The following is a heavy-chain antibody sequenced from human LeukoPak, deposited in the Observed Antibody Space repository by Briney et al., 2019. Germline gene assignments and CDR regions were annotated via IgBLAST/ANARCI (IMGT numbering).Heavy chain of an antibody. V-gene: IGHV4-38-2*02. Sequence: SETLSLTCTVSGYFISSGYYWGWIRQPPWKGLEWIGSIYHSGSTYYNPSLKSRVTISVDTSKNQFSLKLSSVTAADTAVYHCASLRERSYYARGFDYWGRGTLVTVSS. CDR3: ASLRERSYYARGFDY. CDR2: IYHSGST. J-gene: IGHJ4*02. D-gene: IGHD1-26*01. CDR1: GYFISSGYY.